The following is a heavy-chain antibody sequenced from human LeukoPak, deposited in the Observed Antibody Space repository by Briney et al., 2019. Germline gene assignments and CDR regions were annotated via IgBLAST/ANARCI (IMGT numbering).Heavy chain of an antibody. V-gene: IGHV5-51*01. CDR3: SRQNSLNAFDI. J-gene: IGHJ3*02. D-gene: IGHD2-21*01. CDR2: IYPGDSDT. CDR1: GYNFPTYW. Sequence: GESLKISCKGSGYNFPTYWIGWVRQMPGKGLELMGFIYPGDSDTRYSPSFQGQVTISADKSISTAYLQWSSLKASDTAMYYCSRQNSLNAFDIWGQGTMVTVSS.